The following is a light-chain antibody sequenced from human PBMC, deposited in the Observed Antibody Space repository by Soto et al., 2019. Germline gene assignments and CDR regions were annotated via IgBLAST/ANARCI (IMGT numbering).Light chain of an antibody. Sequence: QSVLTQPPSVSEAPRQRVTISCSGSSSNIGNNAVNWYQQLPGKAPKLLIYYDDLLPSGVSDRFSGSKSGTSASLAISGLQSEDEADYYCAAWDDSLNGVDFGGGTKVTVL. CDR3: AAWDDSLNGVD. CDR2: YDD. J-gene: IGLJ2*01. CDR1: SSNIGNNA. V-gene: IGLV1-36*01.